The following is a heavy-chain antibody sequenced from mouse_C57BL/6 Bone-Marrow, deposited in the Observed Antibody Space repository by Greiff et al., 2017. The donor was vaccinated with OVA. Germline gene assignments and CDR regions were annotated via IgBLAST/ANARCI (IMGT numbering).Heavy chain of an antibody. Sequence: QVQLKESGAELVRPGTSVKVSCKASGYAFTNYLIEWVKQRPGQGLEWIGVINPGSGGTNYNEKFKGKATLTADKSSSTAYMQLSSLTSEDSAVYFCARYGYYDYAMDYWGQGTSVTVSS. CDR1: GYAFTNYL. CDR2: INPGSGGT. CDR3: ARYGYYDYAMDY. D-gene: IGHD2-3*01. J-gene: IGHJ4*01. V-gene: IGHV1-54*01.